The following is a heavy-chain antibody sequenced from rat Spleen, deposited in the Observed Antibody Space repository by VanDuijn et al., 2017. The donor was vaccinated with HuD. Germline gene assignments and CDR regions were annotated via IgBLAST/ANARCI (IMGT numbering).Heavy chain of an antibody. Sequence: EVQLVESDGGLVQPGRSLKLSCAASGFTFSDYYMAWVRQAPKKGLEWVASISYEGSNTYFGDSVKGRFTISRDNAKSTLYLQMNSLRSEDTATYYCARPHSSHYVMDAWGQGASVTVSS. CDR1: GFTFSDYY. CDR3: ARPHSSHYVMDA. CDR2: ISYEGSNT. J-gene: IGHJ4*01. D-gene: IGHD1-8*01. V-gene: IGHV5-22*01.